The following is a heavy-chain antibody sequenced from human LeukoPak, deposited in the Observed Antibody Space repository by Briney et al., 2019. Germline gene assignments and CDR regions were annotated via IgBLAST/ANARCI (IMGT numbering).Heavy chain of an antibody. CDR2: IYYSGST. CDR1: GGSISSSSYY. V-gene: IGHV4-39*07. CDR3: ARNAGTKDYYYGMDV. D-gene: IGHD2-2*01. Sequence: SETLSLTCTVSGGSISSSSYYWGWIRQPPGKGLEWIGSIYYSGSTYYNPSLKSRVTISGDMSNNQFSLRLTSLTAADTAVYYCARNAGTKDYYYGMDVWGQGTTVIVSS. J-gene: IGHJ6*02.